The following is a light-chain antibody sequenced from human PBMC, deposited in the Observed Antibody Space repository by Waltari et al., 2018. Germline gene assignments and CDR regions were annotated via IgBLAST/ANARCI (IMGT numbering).Light chain of an antibody. J-gene: IGKJ1*01. V-gene: IGKV3-20*01. CDR2: GAS. Sequence: ELVLTQSPNTLSLSPGERATLSCRASQSVSSTYLAWYQQKPGQAPRLLIYGASSRATGIPDRFSGSGSGTDFTLTISRLEPEDFAVYYCQQYGSSPGTFGLGTTVEIK. CDR1: QSVSSTY. CDR3: QQYGSSPGT.